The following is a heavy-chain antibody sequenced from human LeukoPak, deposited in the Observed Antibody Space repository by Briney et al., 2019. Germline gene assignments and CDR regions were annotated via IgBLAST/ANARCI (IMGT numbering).Heavy chain of an antibody. V-gene: IGHV3-33*01. J-gene: IGHJ4*02. CDR2: IWSDGSNE. D-gene: IGHD4-17*01. CDR3: ARDKGLRSLDS. Sequence: GRSLRLSCAASGIILSSSGMPWVRQAPGKGLEWVAMIWSDGSNEYYADSVKGRFTISRDNSKNTLYLQMNSLRAEDTAVYYCARDKGLRSLDSWGQGTLVTVSS. CDR1: GIILSSSG.